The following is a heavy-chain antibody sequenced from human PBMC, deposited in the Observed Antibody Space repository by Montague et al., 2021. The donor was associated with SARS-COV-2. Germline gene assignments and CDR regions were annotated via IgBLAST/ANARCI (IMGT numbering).Heavy chain of an antibody. CDR3: GRTGCSSGWHDFDY. CDR1: GGSISSFNW. V-gene: IGHV4-4*02. Sequence: SETLSLTCVVSGGSISSFNWWSRVRQPPGKGLEWIGEIYHSGSTNYNPPLKRRVIISVDKSKNQFSLKLSSVTAADTAVYYGGRTGCSSGWHDFDYWGQGTLVTVSS. CDR2: IYHSGST. J-gene: IGHJ4*02. D-gene: IGHD6-19*01.